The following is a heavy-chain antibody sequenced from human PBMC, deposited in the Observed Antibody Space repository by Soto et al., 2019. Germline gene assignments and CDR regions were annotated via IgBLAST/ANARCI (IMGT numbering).Heavy chain of an antibody. CDR3: ARGVGIAARRIDY. CDR2: IYYSGST. V-gene: IGHV4-31*03. Sequence: QVQLQESGPGLVKPSQTLSLTCTVSGGSISSGGYYWSWIRQHPGKGLEWIGYIYYSGSTYYNPSLKSRVTMSVDTSKNQFSLKLSSVTAADTAVYYCARGVGIAARRIDYWGQGTLVTVSS. J-gene: IGHJ4*02. D-gene: IGHD6-6*01. CDR1: GGSISSGGYY.